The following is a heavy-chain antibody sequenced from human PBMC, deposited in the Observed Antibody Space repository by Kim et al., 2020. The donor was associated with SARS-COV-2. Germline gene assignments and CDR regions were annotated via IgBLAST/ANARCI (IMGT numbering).Heavy chain of an antibody. D-gene: IGHD6-13*01. V-gene: IGHV1-18*04. CDR3: ARDRGQQLVTGVFDD. Sequence: ASVKVSCKTSGYTFTSNSVSWVRQAPGQGLEWMGWISFYSGQTNYAQKLQGRVTMTTDTSTSTAYMELRTLRSVDTAVYFCARDRGQQLVTGVFDDWGQGTLVTVSS. J-gene: IGHJ4*02. CDR2: ISFYSGQT. CDR1: GYTFTSNS.